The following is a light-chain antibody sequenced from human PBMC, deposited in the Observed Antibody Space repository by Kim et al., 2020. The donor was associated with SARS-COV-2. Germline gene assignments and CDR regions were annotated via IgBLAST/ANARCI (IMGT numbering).Light chain of an antibody. CDR1: RRIGIS. J-gene: IGKJ4*01. CDR3: QQQSKWPPAPS. V-gene: IGKV3-11*01. Sequence: PGEGAALSCRTDRRIGISIAWYQQTRGQEPRLLIYDAAIRATGSPDRWSGSRAGADFTLTIGSIDPEDFVVYFCQQQSKWPPAPSFGGGTKVDIK. CDR2: DAA.